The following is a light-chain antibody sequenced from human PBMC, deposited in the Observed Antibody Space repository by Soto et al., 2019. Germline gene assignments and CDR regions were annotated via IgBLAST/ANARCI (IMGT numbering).Light chain of an antibody. CDR2: DAS. V-gene: IGKV1-5*01. CDR3: QQYNILWT. J-gene: IGKJ1*01. CDR1: QSISSW. Sequence: DIQTTQSPSTLSASVGDRVTITCRASQSISSWLAWYQQKPGKAPRLLIYDASTLESGVPSRFSGSGSGTEFTLTISSLQPDDFATYYCQQYNILWTFGQGTKVDIK.